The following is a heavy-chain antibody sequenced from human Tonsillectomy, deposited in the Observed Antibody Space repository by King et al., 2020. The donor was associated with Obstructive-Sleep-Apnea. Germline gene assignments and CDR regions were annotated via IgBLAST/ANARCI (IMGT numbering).Heavy chain of an antibody. V-gene: IGHV4-31*03. Sequence: QLQESGPGLVKPSQTLSLTCIVSDGSISSDGYYWSWIRQHPGKGLEWIAYIYYSGSTYYNPSLKSRVTISVDTSKNKLSLKLSSMTAADTAVYYCARGSPYYFDYWGQGTLVTVSS. D-gene: IGHD3-10*01. CDR3: ARGSPYYFDY. CDR2: IYYSGST. J-gene: IGHJ4*02. CDR1: DGSISSDGYY.